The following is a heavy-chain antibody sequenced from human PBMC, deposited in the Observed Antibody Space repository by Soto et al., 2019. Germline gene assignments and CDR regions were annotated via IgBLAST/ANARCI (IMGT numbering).Heavy chain of an antibody. Sequence: ASVKVSCKASGGTFSSYAISWVRQAPGQGLEWMGGIIPIFGTANYAQKFQGRVTITADKSTSTAYMELSSLRSEDTAVYYCAREQLMITFGGVIAQEYYFDYWGQGTMVTVYS. CDR3: AREQLMITFGGVIAQEYYFDY. D-gene: IGHD3-16*02. CDR2: IIPIFGTA. J-gene: IGHJ4*02. CDR1: GGTFSSYA. V-gene: IGHV1-69*06.